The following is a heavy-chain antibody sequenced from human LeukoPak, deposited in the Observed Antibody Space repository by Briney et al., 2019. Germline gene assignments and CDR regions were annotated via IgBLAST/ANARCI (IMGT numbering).Heavy chain of an antibody. CDR3: ARDLFPGYSSGPGDY. CDR2: ISSSSSYI. Sequence: PGGSLRLSCVASGFYFGGHAMHWLRQAPGKGLEWVSSISSSSSYIYYADSVKGRFTISRDNAKNSLYLQMNSLKAEDTAVYYCARDLFPGYSSGPGDYWGQGTLVTVSS. V-gene: IGHV3-21*04. J-gene: IGHJ4*02. D-gene: IGHD6-19*01. CDR1: GFYFGGHA.